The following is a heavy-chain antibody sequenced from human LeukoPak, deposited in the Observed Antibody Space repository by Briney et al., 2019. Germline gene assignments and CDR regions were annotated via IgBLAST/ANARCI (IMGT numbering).Heavy chain of an antibody. CDR2: IYHSGST. CDR1: GYSISSGYY. Sequence: SETLSLTCAVSGYSISSGYYWGWIRQPPGKGLAWIGSIYHSGSTYYNPSLKSRVTISVDTSKKQFSLKLSSVTAADTAVYYCARWDSGEWFHDAFDIWGQGTMVTVSS. V-gene: IGHV4-38-2*01. CDR3: ARWDSGEWFHDAFDI. D-gene: IGHD3-3*01. J-gene: IGHJ3*02.